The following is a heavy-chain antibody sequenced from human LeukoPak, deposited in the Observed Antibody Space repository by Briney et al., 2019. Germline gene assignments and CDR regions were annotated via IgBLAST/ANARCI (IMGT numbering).Heavy chain of an antibody. CDR2: IIPIFGTA. CDR1: GGTFSSYA. Sequence: SVKVSCKASGGTFSSYAISWVRQVPGQGLEWMGGIIPIFGTANYAQKFQGRVTITTDESTSTAYMELSSLRSEDTAVYYCARGDNDAFDIWGQGTMVTVSS. V-gene: IGHV1-69*05. CDR3: ARGDNDAFDI. D-gene: IGHD1-14*01. J-gene: IGHJ3*02.